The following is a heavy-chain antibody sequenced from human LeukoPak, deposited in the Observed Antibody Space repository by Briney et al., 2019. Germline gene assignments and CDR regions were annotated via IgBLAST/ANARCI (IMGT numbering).Heavy chain of an antibody. CDR2: ISYDGNTN. V-gene: IGHV3-30-3*01. Sequence: GGSLRLSCAASGFTFRSYAIHWVRQAPGKGLEWVAFISYDGNTNYYADSVRGRFIISRDNSKNTLYLQTNTLRDEDTAVYYCAKASSNYFYYFEYWGQGTLVTVSS. J-gene: IGHJ4*02. CDR3: AKASSNYFYYFEY. CDR1: GFTFRSYA. D-gene: IGHD2/OR15-2a*01.